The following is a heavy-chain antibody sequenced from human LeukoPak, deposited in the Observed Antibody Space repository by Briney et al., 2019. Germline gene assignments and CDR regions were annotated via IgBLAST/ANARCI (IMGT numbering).Heavy chain of an antibody. CDR3: ARGLAFRYCSGGSCNWFDP. J-gene: IGHJ5*02. CDR2: IHSSGTT. CDR1: GYSISSGHY. V-gene: IGHV4-38-2*02. D-gene: IGHD2-15*01. Sequence: SETLSLTCTVSGYSISSGHYWGWIRQPPGKRLEWIGSIHSSGTTYYNPTLKSRVIISVDASKNHFSLNLTSVTAADAAVYYCARGLAFRYCSGGSCNWFDPWGQGTLVTVSS.